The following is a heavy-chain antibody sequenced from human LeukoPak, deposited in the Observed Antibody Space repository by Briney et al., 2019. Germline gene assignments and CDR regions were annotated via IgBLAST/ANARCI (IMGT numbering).Heavy chain of an antibody. Sequence: SETLSLTCTVSGGSISSSSYYWGWIRQPPGKGLEWIGSIYYSGSTYYNPSLKSRVTISVDTSKNQFSLKLSSVTAADTAVYYCARDRLSRDGYNLYYYYGMDVWGQGTTVTVSS. CDR3: ARDRLSRDGYNLYYYYGMDV. CDR2: IYYSGST. V-gene: IGHV4-39*07. D-gene: IGHD5-12*01. J-gene: IGHJ6*02. CDR1: GGSISSSSYY.